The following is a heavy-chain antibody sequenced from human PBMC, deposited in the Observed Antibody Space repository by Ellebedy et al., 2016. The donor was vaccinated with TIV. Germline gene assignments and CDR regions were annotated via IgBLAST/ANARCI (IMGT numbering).Heavy chain of an antibody. CDR1: GGTFSSYG. Sequence: ASVKVSCKASGGTFSSYGINWVRQATGQGLEWMGWMNPNSGNTGYAQKFQGRVTMTRNTSINTADMELSSLRSEDTAVYYCARGFDGSGSYYYYSMDVWGQGTTVTVSS. CDR3: ARGFDGSGSYYYYSMDV. J-gene: IGHJ6*02. D-gene: IGHD3-10*01. V-gene: IGHV1-8*02. CDR2: MNPNSGNT.